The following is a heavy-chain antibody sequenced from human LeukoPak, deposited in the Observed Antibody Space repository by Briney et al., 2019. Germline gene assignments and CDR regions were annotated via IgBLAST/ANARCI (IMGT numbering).Heavy chain of an antibody. Sequence: PGGSLRLSCAASGFTFGFTFSSYAMNWVRQAPGKGLEWVSAISGGGGSTYYADSVKGRFTISGDNSKNTLYLQMNSLRAEDTAVYFCAKGDDRHYYYMGVWGKGTTVTVSS. CDR1: GFTFGFTFSSYA. J-gene: IGHJ6*03. D-gene: IGHD3-16*01. CDR2: ISGGGGST. V-gene: IGHV3-23*01. CDR3: AKGDDRHYYYMGV.